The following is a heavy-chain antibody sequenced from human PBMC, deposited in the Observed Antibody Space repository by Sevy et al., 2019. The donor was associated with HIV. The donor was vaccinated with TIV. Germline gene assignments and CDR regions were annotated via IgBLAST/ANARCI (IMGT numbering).Heavy chain of an antibody. CDR3: ARYCRRTSPHNWFDP. V-gene: IGHV4-30-4*01. Sequence: SETLSLTCTVSGGSISSGDYYWTWIRQSPGKGLEWIGYIYYSGTTYYNPSLKSRIMISVDTSKNQFSLRLNSVTAADTAFYYCARYCRRTSPHNWFDPWGLGTLVTVSS. CDR2: IYYSGTT. J-gene: IGHJ5*02. CDR1: GGSISSGDYY. D-gene: IGHD2-2*01.